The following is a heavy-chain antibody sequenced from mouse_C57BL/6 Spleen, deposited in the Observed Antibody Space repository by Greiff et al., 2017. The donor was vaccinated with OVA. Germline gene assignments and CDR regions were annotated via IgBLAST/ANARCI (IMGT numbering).Heavy chain of an antibody. V-gene: IGHV1-59*01. J-gene: IGHJ2*01. CDR1: GYTFTSYW. CDR2: IDPSDSYT. D-gene: IGHD2-4*01. Sequence: QVQLQQPGAELVRPGTSVKLSCKASGYTFTSYWMHWVKQRPGQGLEWIGVIDPSDSYTNYNQKFKGKATLTVDTSSSTAYMQLSSLTSEDSAVYYCARDGLRPSFDYWGKGTTLTVSS. CDR3: ARDGLRPSFDY.